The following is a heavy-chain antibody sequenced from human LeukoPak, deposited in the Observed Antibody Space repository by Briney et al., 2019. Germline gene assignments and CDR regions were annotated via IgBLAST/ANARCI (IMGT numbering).Heavy chain of an antibody. Sequence: GGSLRLSCAASGFTFSTYAMSWVRQAPGKGLEWVSAITGNSGTTYYADSVKGRFTISRDNSKNTLYLQMNSLRAEDTAVYYCAKFNKEFAVTKVWGQGTLVTVSS. V-gene: IGHV3-23*01. J-gene: IGHJ4*02. CDR1: GFTFSTYA. D-gene: IGHD4-17*01. CDR3: AKFNKEFAVTKV. CDR2: ITGNSGTT.